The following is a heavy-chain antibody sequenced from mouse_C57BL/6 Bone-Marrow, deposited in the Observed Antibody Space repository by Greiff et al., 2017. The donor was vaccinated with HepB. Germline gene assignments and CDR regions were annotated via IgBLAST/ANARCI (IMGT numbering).Heavy chain of an antibody. Sequence: VQLQQSGAELVKPGASVKLSCTASGYTFTEYTIHWVKQRSGQGLEWIGWFYPGSGSIKYNEKFKDKATLTADKSSSTVYMELSRLTSEDSAVYYSARHEGGTGSFDYWGQGTTLTVSA. CDR1: GYTFTEYT. D-gene: IGHD4-1*01. CDR3: ARHEGGTGSFDY. J-gene: IGHJ2*01. CDR2: FYPGSGSI. V-gene: IGHV1-62-2*01.